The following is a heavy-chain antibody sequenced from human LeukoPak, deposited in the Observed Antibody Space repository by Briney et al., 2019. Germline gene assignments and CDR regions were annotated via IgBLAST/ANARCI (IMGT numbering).Heavy chain of an antibody. D-gene: IGHD5-18*01. J-gene: IGHJ3*02. V-gene: IGHV1-18*01. CDR1: GYTFTSYG. Sequence: RASVKVSCKASGYTFTSYGISWVRQAPGQGLEWMGWISAYNGNTNYAQKLQGRVTMTTDTSTSTAYMELRSLRSDDTAVYYCARSLNTAMVYDAFDIWGQGTMVTVSS. CDR3: ARSLNTAMVYDAFDI. CDR2: ISAYNGNT.